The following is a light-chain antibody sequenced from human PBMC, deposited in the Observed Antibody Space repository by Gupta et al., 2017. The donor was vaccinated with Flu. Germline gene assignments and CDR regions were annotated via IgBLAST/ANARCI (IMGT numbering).Light chain of an antibody. Sequence: DSVIITRRASQSSSSYLQGYQQKPGEAPQLLLYAASSMQSWVPSRCSGSRSATDVSLTIISLQPDEFATYYCLQPSSSSPKTFGGGTRVEIK. CDR3: LQPSSSSPKT. CDR2: AAS. J-gene: IGKJ4*02. CDR1: QSSSSY. V-gene: IGKV1-39*01.